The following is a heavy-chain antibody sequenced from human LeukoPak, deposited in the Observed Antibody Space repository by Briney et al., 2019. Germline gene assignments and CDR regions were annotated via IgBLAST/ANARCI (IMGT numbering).Heavy chain of an antibody. Sequence: AGALPLSCAASGFTFSSYAMNWVRQAPGKGLEWVSAISGSGGATYYADSVKGRFTMSRDNSKNTLYLQMTSLRAEDTAVYYCAKAGYCSGGSCYSGGYYYWGQPTLVTVSS. CDR3: AKAGYCSGGSCYSGGYYY. J-gene: IGHJ4*02. CDR1: GFTFSSYA. D-gene: IGHD2-15*01. CDR2: ISGSGGAT. V-gene: IGHV3-23*01.